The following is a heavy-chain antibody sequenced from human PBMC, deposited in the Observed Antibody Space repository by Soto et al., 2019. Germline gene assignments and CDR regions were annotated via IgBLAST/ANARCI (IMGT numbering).Heavy chain of an antibody. Sequence: PGGSLRLSCAASGFTFSSYGMHWVRQAPGKGLEWVAVIWYDGSNKYYADSVKGRFTISRDNSKNTLYLQMNSLRAEDTAVYYCARASIADYFDYWGQGTLVTVSS. CDR1: GFTFSSYG. CDR2: IWYDGSNK. V-gene: IGHV3-33*01. CDR3: ARASIADYFDY. D-gene: IGHD6-6*01. J-gene: IGHJ4*02.